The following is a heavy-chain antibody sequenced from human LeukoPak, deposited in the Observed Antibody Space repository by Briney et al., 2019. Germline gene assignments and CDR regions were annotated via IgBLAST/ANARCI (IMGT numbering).Heavy chain of an antibody. CDR2: ISSSGSTI. Sequence: GGSLRLSCAASGFTYSSYEMNWVRQAPGKGLEWVSYISSSGSTIYYADSVKGRFTISRDNAKNSLYLQMNSLRAEDTAVYYCARGRKSGFDYWGQGTLVTVSS. CDR1: GFTYSSYE. D-gene: IGHD6-25*01. J-gene: IGHJ4*02. V-gene: IGHV3-48*03. CDR3: ARGRKSGFDY.